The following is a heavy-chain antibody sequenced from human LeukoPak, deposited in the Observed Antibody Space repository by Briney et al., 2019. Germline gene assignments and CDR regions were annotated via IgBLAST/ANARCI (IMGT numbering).Heavy chain of an antibody. J-gene: IGHJ5*02. CDR3: ARAYTAMAYNWFDP. Sequence: SETLSLTCAVYGGSFSGYYWSWIRQPPGKGLEWIGEINHSGSTNYNPSLKSRVTISVDTSKNQFSLKLSSVTAADTAVYYCARAYTAMAYNWFDPWGQGTPVTVSS. CDR2: INHSGST. CDR1: GGSFSGYY. V-gene: IGHV4-34*01. D-gene: IGHD5-18*01.